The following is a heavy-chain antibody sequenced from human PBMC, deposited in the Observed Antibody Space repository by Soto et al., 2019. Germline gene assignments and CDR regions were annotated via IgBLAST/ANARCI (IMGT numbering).Heavy chain of an antibody. V-gene: IGHV1-46*01. CDR1: GYTFTSTW. D-gene: IGHD2-2*01. CDR3: ARVHKDIVLVPAAVTNWFDP. Sequence: ASVKVSCKASGYTFTSTWMHWVRQAPGQGLEWMGIINPYGGAATYAEKFQGRVTMTRDTSTATDYMELSSLGSEDTAMYYCARVHKDIVLVPAAVTNWFDPWGQGTLVTVSS. CDR2: INPYGGAA. J-gene: IGHJ5*02.